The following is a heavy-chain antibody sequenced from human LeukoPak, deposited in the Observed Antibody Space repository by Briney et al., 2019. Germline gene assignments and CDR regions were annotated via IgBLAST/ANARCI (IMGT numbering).Heavy chain of an antibody. CDR3: ARHYSGEGWVDY. CDR1: GGSISSGGYY. Sequence: PSQTLSLTCTVSGGSISSGGYYWSWIRQHPGKGLEWIGYIYYSGSTYYNPSLKSRVTISVDTYKNQFSLQLSSVTAADTGVYYCARHYSGEGWVDYWGQGTLVTVSS. CDR2: IYYSGST. J-gene: IGHJ4*02. D-gene: IGHD7-27*01. V-gene: IGHV4-31*03.